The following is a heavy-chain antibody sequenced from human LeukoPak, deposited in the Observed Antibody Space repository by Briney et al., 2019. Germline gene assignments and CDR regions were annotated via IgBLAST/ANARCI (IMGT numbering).Heavy chain of an antibody. D-gene: IGHD1-26*01. Sequence: SETLSLTCTVSGGSISSYYWSWIRQPPGRGLEWIGYIFYSGSTNYNPSLKSRVTISVDTSKNQFSLKLTSVTAADTAVYYCARYRNIVGATFRFFDLWGRGTLVTVSS. CDR2: IFYSGST. CDR1: GGSISSYY. CDR3: ARYRNIVGATFRFFDL. V-gene: IGHV4-59*01. J-gene: IGHJ2*01.